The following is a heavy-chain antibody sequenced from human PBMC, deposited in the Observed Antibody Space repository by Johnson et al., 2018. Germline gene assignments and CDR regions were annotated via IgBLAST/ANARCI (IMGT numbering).Heavy chain of an antibody. CDR1: GGSFSAYY. D-gene: IGHD3-22*01. CDR2: INDRGSTNYN. CDR3: ARGRYYDSGGYQFGLDI. J-gene: IGHJ3*02. Sequence: VQLQQGGAGLLEHSETLSLSCAVYGGSFSAYYWSWIRQAPGKGLEWIGEINDRGSTNYNNYNPSLESRGTISLDKSKNQVSLKLTSVTAADTAVYFCARGRYYDSGGYQFGLDIWGQGTMVTVSS. V-gene: IGHV4-34*01.